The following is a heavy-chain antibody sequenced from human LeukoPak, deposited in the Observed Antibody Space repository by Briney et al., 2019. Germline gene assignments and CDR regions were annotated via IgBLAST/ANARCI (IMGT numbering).Heavy chain of an antibody. J-gene: IGHJ4*02. Sequence: DPSETLSLTCTVFGYSISSDYYWGWIRQPPGKGLEWIGNVYRTGSTYNNPSLTSRVTISIDTSKNQFSLKLSSVTAADTAVYFCARDLSITMIRGVTFDYWGQGALVTVSS. CDR3: ARDLSITMIRGVTFDY. V-gene: IGHV4-38-2*02. D-gene: IGHD3-10*01. CDR2: VYRTGST. CDR1: GYSISSDYY.